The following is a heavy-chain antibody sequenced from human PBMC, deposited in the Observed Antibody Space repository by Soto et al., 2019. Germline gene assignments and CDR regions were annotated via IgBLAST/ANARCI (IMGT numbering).Heavy chain of an antibody. V-gene: IGHV1-18*01. CDR1: GYTFTSYG. CDR2: ISAYNGNT. D-gene: IGHD6-25*01. Sequence: GASVKVSCKASGYTFTSYGISWVRQAPGQGLEWMGWISAYNGNTNYAQKFQGRVTMTEDTSTDTAYMELSSPRSEDTAVYYCAAAGAPYYYYYLDFWGQGTTVTVSS. J-gene: IGHJ6*01. CDR3: AAAGAPYYYYYLDF.